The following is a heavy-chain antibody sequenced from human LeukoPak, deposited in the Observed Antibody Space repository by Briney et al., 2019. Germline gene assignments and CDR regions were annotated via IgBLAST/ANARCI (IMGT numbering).Heavy chain of an antibody. J-gene: IGHJ4*02. CDR3: AKARAAAGIFDY. V-gene: IGHV3-7*01. CDR2: IKQDGSEK. D-gene: IGHD6-13*01. Sequence: GGSLRLSCAASGFTFSSYWMSWVRQAPGKGLEWVANIKQDGSEKYYVDSVKGRFTISRDNSKNTLYLQMNSLRAEDTAVYYCAKARAAAGIFDYWGQGTLVTVSS. CDR1: GFTFSSYW.